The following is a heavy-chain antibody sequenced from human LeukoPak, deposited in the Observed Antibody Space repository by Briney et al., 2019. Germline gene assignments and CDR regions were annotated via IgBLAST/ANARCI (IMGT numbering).Heavy chain of an antibody. D-gene: IGHD3-9*01. CDR2: INVNSGDT. Sequence: ASVKVSCKASGYRFTDYYIHWVRQAPGQGLEWMGWINVNSGDTYHSQKFQGRVTMTGDTSINTAYMELSRLRSDDTAVFYCARSYYDVLTGNYMWLAPWGQGTLVTVSS. CDR3: ARSYYDVLTGNYMWLAP. CDR1: GYRFTDYY. V-gene: IGHV1-2*02. J-gene: IGHJ5*02.